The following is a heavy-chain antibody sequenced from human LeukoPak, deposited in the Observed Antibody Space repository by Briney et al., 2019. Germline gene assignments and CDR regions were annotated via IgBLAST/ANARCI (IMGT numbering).Heavy chain of an antibody. CDR2: ISGSGGDT. Sequence: GGSLRLSCAASGFTFSTYAMSWVRQAPGKGLEWVSTISGSGGDTYYADSVKGRFTISRDNSKNTLYLQMNSLRAEDTAVYYCARDRAAAAGSARVRYYYGMDVWGQGTTVTVSS. D-gene: IGHD6-13*01. CDR3: ARDRAAAAGSARVRYYYGMDV. CDR1: GFTFSTYA. V-gene: IGHV3-23*01. J-gene: IGHJ6*02.